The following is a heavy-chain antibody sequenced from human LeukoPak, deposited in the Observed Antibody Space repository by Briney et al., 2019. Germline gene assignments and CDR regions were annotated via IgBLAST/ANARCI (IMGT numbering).Heavy chain of an antibody. Sequence: KTSETLSLTCAVYGGSFSGYYWSWIRQPPGKGLEWIGEINHSGSTYYNPSLKSRVTISVDTSKNQFSLKLSSVTAADTAVYYCARDPDCSSTTCYPIPYYYMDVWGKGTTVTVSS. D-gene: IGHD2-2*01. V-gene: IGHV4-34*01. J-gene: IGHJ6*03. CDR1: GGSFSGYY. CDR2: INHSGST. CDR3: ARDPDCSSTTCYPIPYYYMDV.